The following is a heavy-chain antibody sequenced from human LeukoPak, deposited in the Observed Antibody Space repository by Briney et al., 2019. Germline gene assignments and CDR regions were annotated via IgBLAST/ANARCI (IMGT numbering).Heavy chain of an antibody. CDR3: ARDSDAFDV. CDR2: ISTSGSTI. Sequence: PGGSLRLSCAASRFIVSDYYMSWIRQAPGKGLEWVSYISTSGSTIYYADSVKGRFTVSRDNTKNSLYLQMNSLRAEDTAVYYCARDSDAFDVWGQGTMVTVSS. V-gene: IGHV3-11*04. J-gene: IGHJ3*01. CDR1: RFIVSDYY.